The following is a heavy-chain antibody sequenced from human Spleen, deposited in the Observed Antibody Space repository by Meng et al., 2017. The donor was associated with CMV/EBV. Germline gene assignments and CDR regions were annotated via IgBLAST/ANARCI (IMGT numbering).Heavy chain of an antibody. D-gene: IGHD2-2*01. Sequence: SETLSLTCAVYGGSFSGYYWSWIRQPPGKGLEWIGEIYHGGNTNYNPSLKSRVSISVDKSKNQFSLNLSSVSAADTAVYYCARTACSSTSCFYLDYWGQGTLVTVSS. CDR3: ARTACSSTSCFYLDY. CDR1: GGSFSGYY. J-gene: IGHJ4*02. V-gene: IGHV4-34*01. CDR2: IYHGGNT.